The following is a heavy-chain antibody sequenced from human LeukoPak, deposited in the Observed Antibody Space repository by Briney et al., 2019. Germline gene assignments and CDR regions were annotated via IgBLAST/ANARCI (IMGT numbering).Heavy chain of an antibody. D-gene: IGHD6-19*01. CDR2: INHSGST. J-gene: IGHJ5*02. CDR3: AKGHRYSSGWYWGHWFDP. V-gene: IGHV4-34*01. Sequence: SETLSLTCAVYGGSFSDYYWTWIRQPPGKGLEWIGEINHSGSTNYNPSLKSRVTISVDTSKKQFFLRLSSVTAADTAVYYCAKGHRYSSGWYWGHWFDPWGQGTLVTVPS. CDR1: GGSFSDYY.